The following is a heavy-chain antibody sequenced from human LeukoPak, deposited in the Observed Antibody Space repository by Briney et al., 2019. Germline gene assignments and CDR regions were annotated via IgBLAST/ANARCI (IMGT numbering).Heavy chain of an antibody. CDR3: ARAPALLYAFDI. J-gene: IGHJ3*02. CDR2: ISYDGSNT. V-gene: IGHV3-30*03. D-gene: IGHD2-21*01. Sequence: PGGSLRLSCAASGFTFNTYAMSWVRQAPGKGLEWVAVISYDGSNTHYADSVKGRFTISRDNSKNTLYLQMNSLRAEDTAVYYCARAPALLYAFDIWGQGTMVTVSS. CDR1: GFTFNTYA.